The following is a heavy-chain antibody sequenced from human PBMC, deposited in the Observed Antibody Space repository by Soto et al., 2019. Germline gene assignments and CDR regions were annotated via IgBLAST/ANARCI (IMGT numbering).Heavy chain of an antibody. D-gene: IGHD5-12*01. Sequence: SEALSLTCTVSGGSISSSSYYWGWIRQPPGKGLEWIGSIYYSGSTYYNPSLKSRVTISVDTSRTQFSLKLSSVTAADTAVYYCARVPSGFDPNWFDPWGQGTLVTVSS. V-gene: IGHV4-39*07. CDR3: ARVPSGFDPNWFDP. CDR2: IYYSGST. CDR1: GGSISSSSYY. J-gene: IGHJ5*02.